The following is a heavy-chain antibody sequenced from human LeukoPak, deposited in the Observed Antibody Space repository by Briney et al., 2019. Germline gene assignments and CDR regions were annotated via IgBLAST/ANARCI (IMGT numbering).Heavy chain of an antibody. J-gene: IGHJ4*02. CDR2: ISGSDDST. CDR1: GFTFSSHA. Sequence: PGGSLRLSCAASGFTFSSHAMSWVRQAPGKGLEWVSAISGSDDSTYYASSVKGRFTISRDNSKNTLYLQMNSLRAEDTAVYYCAKEPYDSSGYYDYWGQGTLVTVSS. D-gene: IGHD3-22*01. V-gene: IGHV3-23*01. CDR3: AKEPYDSSGYYDY.